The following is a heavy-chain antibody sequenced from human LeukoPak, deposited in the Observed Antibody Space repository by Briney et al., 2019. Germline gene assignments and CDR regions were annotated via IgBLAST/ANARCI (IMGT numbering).Heavy chain of an antibody. CDR2: ISAPGGNT. CDR3: ARASNPWLQLS. J-gene: IGHJ4*02. V-gene: IGHV3-23*01. D-gene: IGHD5-24*01. Sequence: DPGGSLRLSCAASGFTFSSYALSWVRQPPGKGLEWVSTISAPGGNTYYADSVTGRFTVSRDNAQTLLYLHMNSLRAEDTAVYYCARASNPWLQLSWGQGTLVTVSS. CDR1: GFTFSSYA.